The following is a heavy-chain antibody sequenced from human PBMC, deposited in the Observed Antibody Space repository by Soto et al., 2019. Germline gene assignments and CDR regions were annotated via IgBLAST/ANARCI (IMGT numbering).Heavy chain of an antibody. CDR1: GGTFSSYA. CDR2: IIPIFGTA. J-gene: IGHJ4*02. Sequence: QVQLVQSGAEVKKPGSSVKVSCKASGGTFSSYAISWVRQAPGQGLEWMGGIIPIFGTANYAQKFQGRVTITADKSTSTAYMELSSLRSEDTAVYYCARELYYYDSSGYAYYFDYWGQGTLVTVSS. CDR3: ARELYYYDSSGYAYYFDY. D-gene: IGHD3-22*01. V-gene: IGHV1-69*06.